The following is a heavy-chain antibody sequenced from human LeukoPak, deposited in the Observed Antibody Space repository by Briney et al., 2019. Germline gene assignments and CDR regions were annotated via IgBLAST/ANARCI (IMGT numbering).Heavy chain of an antibody. CDR1: GYTFTGYY. CDR3: ARDVSAGGTNWFDP. J-gene: IGHJ5*02. V-gene: IGHV1-2*02. D-gene: IGHD3-16*01. CDR2: INPNSGGP. Sequence: ASEKVSCKASGYTFTGYYIHWVRQAPGQGLEWMGWINPNSGGPNYAQKFQGRVTMTRDTSISTAYMEMSRLRSDDTAVYYCARDVSAGGTNWFDPWGQGTLVTVSS.